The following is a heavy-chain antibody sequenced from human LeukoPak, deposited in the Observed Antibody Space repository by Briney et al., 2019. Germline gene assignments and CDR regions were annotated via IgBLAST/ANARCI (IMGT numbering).Heavy chain of an antibody. CDR3: AKDRGRAAARTAHLEY. CDR1: GFTFSSYG. Sequence: GGSLRLSCAASGFTFSSYGMTWVRQAPGKGLEWVSAISGSGGSTFYADSVKGRFTISRDNSKNTLFLQMNSLRAEDTAVYYCAKDRGRAAARTAHLEYWGQGTLVTVSS. J-gene: IGHJ4*02. V-gene: IGHV3-23*01. CDR2: ISGSGGST. D-gene: IGHD6-13*01.